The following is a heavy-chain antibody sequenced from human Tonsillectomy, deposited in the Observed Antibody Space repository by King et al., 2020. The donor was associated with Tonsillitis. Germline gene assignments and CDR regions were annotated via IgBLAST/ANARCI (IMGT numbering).Heavy chain of an antibody. CDR2: IYSGGST. V-gene: IGHV3-53*04. J-gene: IGHJ5*02. CDR3: AREGPDNWFDP. Sequence: EVQLVESGGGLVQPGGSLRLSCAASGFTVSSNYMSWVRQAPGKGLEWVSVIYSGGSTYYADSVKGRFTISRHNSKNTLYLQMNSLRVEDTAVYYCAREGPDNWFDPWGQGTLVIVSS. CDR1: GFTVSSNY.